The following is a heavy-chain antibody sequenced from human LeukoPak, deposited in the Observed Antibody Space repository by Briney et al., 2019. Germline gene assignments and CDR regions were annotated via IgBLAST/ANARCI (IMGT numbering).Heavy chain of an antibody. V-gene: IGHV4-39*01. CDR2: IYYSGST. J-gene: IGHJ4*02. CDR3: ARLGRSDSSSPADY. D-gene: IGHD6-6*01. CDR1: GASLSSSSYY. Sequence: SETLSLTCAVSGASLSSSSYYWGWIRQPPGKGLEWIGNIYYSGSTYYNPSLKGRVTISVDTSKNQFSLKLSSVTAADTAVYYCARLGRSDSSSPADYWGQGTLVTVSS.